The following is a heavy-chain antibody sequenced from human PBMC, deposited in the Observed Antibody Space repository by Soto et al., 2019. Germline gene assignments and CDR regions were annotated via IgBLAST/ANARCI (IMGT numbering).Heavy chain of an antibody. J-gene: IGHJ4*02. CDR1: GFTFSSYS. D-gene: IGHD3-9*01. Sequence: SLRLSCVASGFTFSSYSMVWVRQAPGKGLEWISYIFVDSTIIYYADSVKGRFTVSRDNAQNSLFLLMNSVRAEDSAIYYCARDRDWAFDFWGQGALVTVSS. V-gene: IGHV3-48*04. CDR3: ARDRDWAFDF. CDR2: IFVDSTII.